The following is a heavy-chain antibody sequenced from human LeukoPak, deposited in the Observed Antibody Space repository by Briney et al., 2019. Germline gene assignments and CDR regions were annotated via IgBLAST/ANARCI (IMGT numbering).Heavy chain of an antibody. CDR1: GVSITRSNYY. CDR3: AKLATNSRYAVVDY. V-gene: IGHV3-11*01. Sequence: LSLTCTVSGVSITRSNYYWGWIRQTPGKGLEWVSYISSSGSTIYYADSVQGRFTVSRDNSKNTLCLQMNSLRAEDTAVYYCAKLATNSRYAVVDYWGQGTLVTVSS. J-gene: IGHJ4*02. D-gene: IGHD2-2*01. CDR2: ISSSGSTI.